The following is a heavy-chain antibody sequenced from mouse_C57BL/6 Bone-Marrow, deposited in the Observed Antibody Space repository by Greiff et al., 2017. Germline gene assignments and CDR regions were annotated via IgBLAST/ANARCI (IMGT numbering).Heavy chain of an antibody. V-gene: IGHV1-52*01. Sequence: QVQLQQPGAELVRPGSSVKLSCKASGYTFTSYWMHWVKQRPIQGLEWIGNIDPSDSETNYNQKFKDKATLTVDKSSSTAYMQLSSLTSEDSAVYYCARGGLRRGYYYAMDYWDQGTSVTVSS. CDR1: GYTFTSYW. CDR3: ARGGLRRGYYYAMDY. CDR2: IDPSDSET. D-gene: IGHD2-4*01. J-gene: IGHJ4*01.